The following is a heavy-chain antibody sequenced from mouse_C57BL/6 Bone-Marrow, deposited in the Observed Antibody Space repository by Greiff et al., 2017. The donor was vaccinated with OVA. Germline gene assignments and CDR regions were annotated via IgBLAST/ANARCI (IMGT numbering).Heavy chain of an antibody. CDR2: IYPGDGDT. Sequence: QLKQSGPELVKPGASVKISCKASGYAFSSSWMNWVKQRPGKGLEWIGRIYPGDGDTNYNGKFKGKATLTADKSSSTAYMQLSSLTSEDSAVYFCARGNYPYYFDYWGQGTTLTVSS. J-gene: IGHJ2*01. CDR3: ARGNYPYYFDY. CDR1: GYAFSSSW. D-gene: IGHD2-1*01. V-gene: IGHV1-82*01.